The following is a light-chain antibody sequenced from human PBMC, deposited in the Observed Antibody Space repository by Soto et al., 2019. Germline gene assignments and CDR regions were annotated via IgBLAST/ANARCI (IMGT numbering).Light chain of an antibody. J-gene: IGLJ2*01. Sequence: QSVLTQPASVSGSPGQSITISCTGTSSDVGGYNYVSWYQQHPGKAPKLMIYEVTNRPSGVSNRFSGSKSGNTASLTICGLQANDEADYYCSSYKSRSSVIFGGGTKVTVL. CDR3: SSYKSRSSVI. V-gene: IGLV2-14*01. CDR1: SSDVGGYNY. CDR2: EVT.